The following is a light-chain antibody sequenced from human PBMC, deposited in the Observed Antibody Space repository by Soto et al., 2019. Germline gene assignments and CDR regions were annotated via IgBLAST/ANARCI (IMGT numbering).Light chain of an antibody. CDR1: SSDVGGYDY. V-gene: IGLV2-14*01. CDR3: SSYSFSTAYL. J-gene: IGLJ1*01. Sequence: QSALTQPASVSGSPGQSITISCTGTSSDVGGYDYVSWYQLHPGKAPKLMVFEVNNRPSGVSYRFSGSKSGNTASLTISGLQAEDEADYFCSSYSFSTAYLFGTGTKVTVL. CDR2: EVN.